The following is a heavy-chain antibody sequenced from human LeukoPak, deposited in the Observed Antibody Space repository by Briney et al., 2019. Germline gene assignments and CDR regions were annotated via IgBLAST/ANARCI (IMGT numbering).Heavy chain of an antibody. CDR3: ARANYVWGSYVY. D-gene: IGHD3-16*01. CDR2: IYTGGNT. Sequence: SETLSLTCTVSGGSIRDYYWSWIRQPAGKGLEWIGHIYTGGNTNYNPSLESRVTMSVDTSKNQFSLKLRSVTAADTAVYYCARANYVWGSYVYWGQGTLVTVSS. J-gene: IGHJ4*02. V-gene: IGHV4-4*07. CDR1: GGSIRDYY.